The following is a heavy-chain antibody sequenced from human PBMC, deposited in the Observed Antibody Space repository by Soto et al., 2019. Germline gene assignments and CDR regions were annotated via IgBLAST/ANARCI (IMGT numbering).Heavy chain of an antibody. CDR2: ISGSGGTT. Sequence: EVQLLESGGGLVQPGGSLRLSCAASGFTFSTYAMSWVRQAPGKGLEWVSSISGSGGTTFYADSVKGRFTISRDTSMNTLYLQMNSLRAEDTALYYCSKAGSLYYFDYWGPGTLVTVSS. J-gene: IGHJ4*02. V-gene: IGHV3-23*01. CDR3: SKAGSLYYFDY. D-gene: IGHD3-10*01. CDR1: GFTFSTYA.